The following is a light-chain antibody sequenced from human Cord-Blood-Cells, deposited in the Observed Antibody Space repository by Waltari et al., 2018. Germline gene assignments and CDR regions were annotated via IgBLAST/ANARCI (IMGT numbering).Light chain of an antibody. Sequence: IQMTQSQSSLTASVGDRVTITCQASQDISNYLNWYQQKPGKAPKLLIYDASNLETGVPARFSGSGSGTDFTFTISSLQPEDIATYYCQQYDNLPLTFGRGTKVEIK. CDR2: DAS. J-gene: IGKJ4*02. CDR1: QDISNY. CDR3: QQYDNLPLT. V-gene: IGKV1-33*01.